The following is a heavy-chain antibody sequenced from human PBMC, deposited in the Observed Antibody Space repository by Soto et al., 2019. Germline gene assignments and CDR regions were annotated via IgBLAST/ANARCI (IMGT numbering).Heavy chain of an antibody. Sequence: QVQLVEYGGGVVQPGRSLRLSCAASGFTFSSYGMHWVRQAPGKGLEWVAVIWYDGSNKYYADSVKGRFTISRDNSKNTLYLQMNSLRAEDTAVYYCAMLRGLGYCSSTRCIPGGATVGYWGQGTLVTVSS. D-gene: IGHD2-2*01. J-gene: IGHJ4*02. CDR1: GFTFSSYG. V-gene: IGHV3-33*01. CDR2: IWYDGSNK. CDR3: AMLRGLGYCSSTRCIPGGATVGY.